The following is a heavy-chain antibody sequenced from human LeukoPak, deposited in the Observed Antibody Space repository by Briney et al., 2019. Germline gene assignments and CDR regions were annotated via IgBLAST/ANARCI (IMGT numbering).Heavy chain of an antibody. V-gene: IGHV3-7*03. CDR2: IKQDGSEK. D-gene: IGHD7-27*01. Sequence: GGSLRLSCAASGFTFSNFCMSWVRQAPGKGLEWVANIKQDGSEKYYVNSVKGRFTISRDNAKYSLYLQMNSLRADETAVYYCARVSRWGLNNNPPFWGKGTLVTVSS. CDR3: ARVSRWGLNNNPPF. J-gene: IGHJ4*02. CDR1: GFTFSNFC.